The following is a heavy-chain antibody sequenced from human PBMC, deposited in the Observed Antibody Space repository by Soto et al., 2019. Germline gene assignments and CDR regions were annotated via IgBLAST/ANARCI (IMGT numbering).Heavy chain of an antibody. CDR1: GFTFSNYA. CDR3: AKNSGYDYYDSSGHLYGMDV. D-gene: IGHD3-22*01. J-gene: IGHJ6*02. Sequence: GGSLRLSCAASGFTFSNYALTWVRRAPGKWLEWVSAISGNGVSTYYADSVKGRFTISRDTSKNMLYLQMNSLRAEDTAVYYCAKNSGYDYYDSSGHLYGMDVWCQGXTVTVSS. CDR2: ISGNGVST. V-gene: IGHV3-23*01.